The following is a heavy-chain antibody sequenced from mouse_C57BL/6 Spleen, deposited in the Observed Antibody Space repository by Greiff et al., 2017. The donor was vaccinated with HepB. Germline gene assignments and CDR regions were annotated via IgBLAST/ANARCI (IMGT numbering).Heavy chain of an antibody. CDR1: GYTFTSYD. D-gene: IGHD2-4*01. Sequence: VKLVESGPELVKPGASVKLSCKASGYTFTSYDINWVKQRPGQGLEWIGWIYPRDGSTKYNEKFKGKATLTVDTSSSTAYMELHSLTSEDSAVYFCARGYDYGRDYWGQGTTLTVSS. CDR2: IYPRDGST. J-gene: IGHJ2*01. V-gene: IGHV1-85*01. CDR3: ARGYDYGRDY.